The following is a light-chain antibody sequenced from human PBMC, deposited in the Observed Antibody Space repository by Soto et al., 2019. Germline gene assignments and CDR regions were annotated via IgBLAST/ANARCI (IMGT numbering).Light chain of an antibody. V-gene: IGKV1-5*03. Sequence: DIQMTQSPSTLSASVGDRVTITCRASQSISSWLAWYQQKPGKAPKLLIYKASSLESGDPSRFSGSGSGTEVTLTISSLQPDDFATYYGQQYNSYSPYTVGQGTKLEIK. CDR3: QQYNSYSPYT. CDR1: QSISSW. CDR2: KAS. J-gene: IGKJ2*01.